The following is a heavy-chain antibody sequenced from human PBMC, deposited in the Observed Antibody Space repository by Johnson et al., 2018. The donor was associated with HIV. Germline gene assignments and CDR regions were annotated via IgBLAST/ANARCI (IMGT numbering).Heavy chain of an antibody. J-gene: IGHJ3*02. D-gene: IGHD6-13*01. V-gene: IGHV3-30*02. CDR3: ARERIGYSSSGDAFDI. Sequence: QVQLVESGGGVVQPGGSLRLSCAASGFTFSSYGMHWVRQAPGKGLDWVAFIRYDGSNKYYADSVKGRFTISRDNSKNTLYLQMNSLRAEDTAVYYCARERIGYSSSGDAFDIWGQGTMVTVSS. CDR1: GFTFSSYG. CDR2: IRYDGSNK.